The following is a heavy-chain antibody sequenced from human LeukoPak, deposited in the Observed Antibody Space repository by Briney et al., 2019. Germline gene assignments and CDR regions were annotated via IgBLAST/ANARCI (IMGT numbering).Heavy chain of an antibody. V-gene: IGHV3-15*07. Sequence: GGSLRLSCAASGFNVNNAWMSWVRQAPGKGLEWVGRIRSKIDGGATDYAAPVKGRFTISRDDSKNTLYLQINSLKIEDTAMYYCYTSITDYWGQGTLVTVSS. D-gene: IGHD2-21*01. CDR3: YTSITDY. CDR2: IRSKIDGGAT. J-gene: IGHJ4*02. CDR1: GFNVNNAW.